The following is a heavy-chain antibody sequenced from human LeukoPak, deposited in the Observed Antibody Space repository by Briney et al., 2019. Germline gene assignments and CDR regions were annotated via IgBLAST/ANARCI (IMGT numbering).Heavy chain of an antibody. D-gene: IGHD5-24*01. CDR1: GGSISSGDYY. CDR3: ARGGDGYNFDY. CDR2: INHSGST. Sequence: DTLSLTCSVSGGSISSGDYYWSWIRQPPGKGLEWIGEINHSGSTNYNPSLKSRVTISVDTSKNQFSLKLSSVTAADTAVYYCARGGDGYNFDYWGQGTLVTVSS. V-gene: IGHV4-34*01. J-gene: IGHJ4*02.